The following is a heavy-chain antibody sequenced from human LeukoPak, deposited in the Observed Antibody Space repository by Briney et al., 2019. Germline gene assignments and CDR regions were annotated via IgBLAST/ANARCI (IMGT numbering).Heavy chain of an antibody. D-gene: IGHD3-3*01. CDR1: GFTFSSYA. J-gene: IGHJ3*02. Sequence: GGSLRLSCSASGFTFSSYAMHWVRQAPGEGLEWVGLISYGGIDKSYADSVKGRFTISRDSSKRTLYLQMNSLRAEDTAMYYCARESWSDSVAFDIWGLGTMVIVSS. V-gene: IGHV3-30*04. CDR2: ISYGGIDK. CDR3: ARESWSDSVAFDI.